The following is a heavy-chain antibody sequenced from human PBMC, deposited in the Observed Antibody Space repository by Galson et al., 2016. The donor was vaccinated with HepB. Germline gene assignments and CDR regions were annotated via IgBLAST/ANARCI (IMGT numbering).Heavy chain of an antibody. J-gene: IGHJ4*02. CDR2: ISYDGSNK. D-gene: IGHD3-22*01. CDR1: GFTFSSYA. V-gene: IGHV3-30-3*01. Sequence: SLRLSCAASGFTFSSYAMHWVRQAPGKGLEWVAVISYDGSNKYYADSVKVRFTISRDNSKITLYLQMNSLRVEDTAVYYCAKDRTLSYYDSSGYYPSPYYFDYWGQGTLVTVSS. CDR3: AKDRTLSYYDSSGYYPSPYYFDY.